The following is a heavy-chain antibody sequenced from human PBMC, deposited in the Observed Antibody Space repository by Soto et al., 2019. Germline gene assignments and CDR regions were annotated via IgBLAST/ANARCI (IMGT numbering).Heavy chain of an antibody. CDR3: ARDSELRFLEWPYFDY. CDR1: GYTFTSYA. J-gene: IGHJ4*02. V-gene: IGHV1-3*01. CDR2: INAGNGNT. Sequence: ASVKVSCKASGYTFTSYAMHWVRQAPGQRLEWMGWINAGNGNTKYSQKFQGRVTITRDTSASTAYMELSSLRSEDTAVYYCARDSELRFLEWPYFDYWGQGTLVTVSS. D-gene: IGHD3-3*01.